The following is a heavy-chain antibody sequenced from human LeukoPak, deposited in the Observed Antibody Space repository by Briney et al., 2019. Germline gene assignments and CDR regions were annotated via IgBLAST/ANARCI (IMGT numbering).Heavy chain of an antibody. Sequence: PSETLSLTCTVSGGSISTTGYYWAWIRQPPGKGLEWIASIYYSGSTYYNSSLKSRVTISIDTSRNQFSLKLSSVTAADTALYYCASDKGYSNNYFDYWGQGTLVTVSS. CDR1: GGSISTTGYY. CDR2: IYYSGST. CDR3: ASDKGYSNNYFDY. D-gene: IGHD6-13*01. J-gene: IGHJ4*01. V-gene: IGHV4-39*01.